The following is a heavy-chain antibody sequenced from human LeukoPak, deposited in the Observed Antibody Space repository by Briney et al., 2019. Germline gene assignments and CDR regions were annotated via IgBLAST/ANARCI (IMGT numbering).Heavy chain of an antibody. Sequence: PSETLSLTCTVSGGSISSYYWSWIRQPAGKGLEWIGRIYTSGSTNYNPSLKSRVTMSVDTSKNQFSLKLSSVTAADTAVYYCARLTGYRIESAFDIWGQGTMVTVSS. CDR2: IYTSGST. V-gene: IGHV4-4*07. D-gene: IGHD3-9*01. J-gene: IGHJ3*02. CDR1: GGSISSYY. CDR3: ARLTGYRIESAFDI.